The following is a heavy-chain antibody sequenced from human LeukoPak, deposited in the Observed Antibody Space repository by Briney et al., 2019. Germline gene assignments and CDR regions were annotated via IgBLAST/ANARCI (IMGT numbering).Heavy chain of an antibody. CDR1: GGSFSYYY. J-gene: IGHJ4*02. CDR3: ANPARDFADSGAITW. CDR2: INHSGIT. V-gene: IGHV4-34*01. D-gene: IGHD4-17*01. Sequence: SETPSLTCAVYGGSFSYYYWSWIRQPPGKGLEWIGEINHSGITNYNPSLKSRVTISADTSKNQFSLKLTSVTAADTAVYYCANPARDFADSGAITWWGQGTLVTVSS.